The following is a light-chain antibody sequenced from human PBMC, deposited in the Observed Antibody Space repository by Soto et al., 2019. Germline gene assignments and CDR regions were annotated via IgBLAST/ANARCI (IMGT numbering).Light chain of an antibody. CDR2: GNT. Sequence: LTQPTSVSGAPGQRVTISCTGSSSNIGAGYDVHWYQQLPGRAPKLLIYGNTNRPSGVPDRFSGSKSGTSASLAITGLQAEDEADYYCLSFDSSLSVVFGGGTKLTVL. CDR3: LSFDSSLSVV. V-gene: IGLV1-40*01. CDR1: SSNIGAGYD. J-gene: IGLJ2*01.